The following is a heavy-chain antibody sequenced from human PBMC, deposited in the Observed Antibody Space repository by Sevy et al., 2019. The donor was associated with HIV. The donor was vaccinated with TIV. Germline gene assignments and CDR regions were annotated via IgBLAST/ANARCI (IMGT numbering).Heavy chain of an antibody. J-gene: IGHJ6*03. V-gene: IGHV3-23*01. D-gene: IGHD3-22*01. Sequence: GGSLGLSCAVSGFSFDSYGMTWVRQAPGKGLEWVSGISGSGTRTYYADSVKGRFSISRDNSKNRLYLQMNSLRSEDTDIYYCAKGGGGHYDPDEIGYYFYYYNMDVWGKGTTVTVSS. CDR3: AKGGGGHYDPDEIGYYFYYYNMDV. CDR1: GFSFDSYG. CDR2: ISGSGTRT.